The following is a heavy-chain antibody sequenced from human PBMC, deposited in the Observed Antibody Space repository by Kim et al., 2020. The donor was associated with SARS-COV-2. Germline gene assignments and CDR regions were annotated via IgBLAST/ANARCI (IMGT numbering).Heavy chain of an antibody. D-gene: IGHD5-18*01. CDR1: GGSFSGYY. Sequence: SETLSLTCAVYGGSFSGYYWSWIRQPPGKGLEWIGEINHSGSTNYNPSLKSRVTISVDTSKNQFSLKLSSVTAADTAVYYCARTRSPTPRGYKNGNYYYYYGMDVWGQGTTVTVSS. CDR2: INHSGST. CDR3: ARTRSPTPRGYKNGNYYYYYGMDV. V-gene: IGHV4-34*01. J-gene: IGHJ6*02.